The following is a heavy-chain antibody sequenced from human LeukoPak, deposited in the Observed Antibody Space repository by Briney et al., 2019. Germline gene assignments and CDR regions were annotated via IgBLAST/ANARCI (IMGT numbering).Heavy chain of an antibody. D-gene: IGHD6-13*01. CDR3: ARDRGGSSWDY. CDR2: IYSGGST. CDR1: GFTVSSNY. Sequence: PGGSLRLSCAASGFTVSSNYMSWVRQAPGKGLEWVSVIYSGGSTYYADSVKGRFTISRDNSKNTLYLQMNSLRAEGTAVYYCARDRGGSSWDYWGQGTLVTVSS. J-gene: IGHJ4*02. V-gene: IGHV3-53*01.